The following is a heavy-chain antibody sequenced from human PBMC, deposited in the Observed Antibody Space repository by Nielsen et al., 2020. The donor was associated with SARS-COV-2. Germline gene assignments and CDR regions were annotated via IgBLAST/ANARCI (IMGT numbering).Heavy chain of an antibody. CDR1: GGSISSSSYY. Sequence: SETLSLTCTVSGGSISSSSYYWGWIRQPPGKGLEWIGSIYYSGSTYYNPSLKSRVTISVDTSKNQFSLKLSSVTAADTAVYYCARMAAYPWRFDPWGQGTLVTVSS. CDR2: IYYSGST. D-gene: IGHD2-15*01. CDR3: ARMAAYPWRFDP. V-gene: IGHV4-39*07. J-gene: IGHJ5*02.